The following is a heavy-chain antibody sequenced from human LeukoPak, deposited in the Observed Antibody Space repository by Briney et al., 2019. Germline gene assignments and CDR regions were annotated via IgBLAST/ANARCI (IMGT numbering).Heavy chain of an antibody. CDR3: ARDMQWDGYYDSGGWTLEP. V-gene: IGHV3-21*01. CDR2: ITSSSSYI. CDR1: GFTFNTYS. J-gene: IGHJ5*02. Sequence: GGSLRLSCAASGFTFNTYSMNWVRQAPGKGLEWVSSITSSSSYIYYADLVKGRFTISRDNAKNSLYLQMNSLRAEDTAVYYCARDMQWDGYYDSGGWTLEPWGQGTLVTVSS. D-gene: IGHD3-22*01.